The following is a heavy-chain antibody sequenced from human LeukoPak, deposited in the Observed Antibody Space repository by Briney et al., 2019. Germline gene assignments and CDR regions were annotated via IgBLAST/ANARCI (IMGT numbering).Heavy chain of an antibody. CDR2: IGPYNINT. V-gene: IGHV1-18*04. CDR1: GYTFTTYG. CDR3: ARTRDCSKTNCYVMDP. J-gene: IGHJ5*02. Sequence: GASVKVSCTAFGYTFTTYGINWVRQAPGQGLEWMGWIGPYNINTHYAQKVQGRVTMTTDTSTSTAYMELRSLRSDDTAVYYCARTRDCSKTNCYVMDPWGQGTLSPSPQ. D-gene: IGHD2-2*01.